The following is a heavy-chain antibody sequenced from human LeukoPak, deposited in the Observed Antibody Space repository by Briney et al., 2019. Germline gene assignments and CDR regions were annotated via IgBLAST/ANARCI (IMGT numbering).Heavy chain of an antibody. Sequence: ASVKVSCEASGGTFSSYAISWVRQAPGQGLEWMGRIIPILGIANYAQKFQGRVTITADKSTSTAYMELSSLRSEDTAVYYCAREVLGDTMVRGVLGYWGQGTLVTVSS. D-gene: IGHD3-10*01. CDR3: AREVLGDTMVRGVLGY. V-gene: IGHV1-69*04. CDR1: GGTFSSYA. CDR2: IIPILGIA. J-gene: IGHJ4*02.